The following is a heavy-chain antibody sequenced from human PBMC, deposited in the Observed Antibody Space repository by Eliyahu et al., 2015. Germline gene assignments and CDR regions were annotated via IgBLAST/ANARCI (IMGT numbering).Heavy chain of an antibody. J-gene: IGHJ4*02. V-gene: IGHV3-33*01. D-gene: IGHD2-15*01. CDR3: VRSFCSGGSCLGGY. Sequence: QVQLVESGGGVVQSGGSLXLSCXAXGFXXPTFGMXWVRQAPGKGLDWVAVVWSDGINKYYADSVKGRFTISRDNSKNTVYLQMNSLRVEDTALYYCVRSFCSGGSCLGGYWGQGTLVTVSS. CDR2: VWSDGINK. CDR1: GFXXPTFG.